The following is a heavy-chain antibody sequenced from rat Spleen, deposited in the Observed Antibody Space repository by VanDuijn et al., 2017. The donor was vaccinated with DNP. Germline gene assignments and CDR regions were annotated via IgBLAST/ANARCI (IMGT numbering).Heavy chain of an antibody. CDR3: TRVDYPGPPFAY. CDR2: IIYDGSRT. V-gene: IGHV5S10*01. D-gene: IGHD1-4*01. Sequence: EVQLVESGGGLVQPGRSLKLSCAASGFTFSDYNMAWVRQAPKKGLEWVATIIYDGSRTYYRDSVKGRFTISRDNAKSTLYLQMNSLRSEDTATYYCTRVDYPGPPFAYWGQGTLVTVSS. CDR1: GFTFSDYN. J-gene: IGHJ3*01.